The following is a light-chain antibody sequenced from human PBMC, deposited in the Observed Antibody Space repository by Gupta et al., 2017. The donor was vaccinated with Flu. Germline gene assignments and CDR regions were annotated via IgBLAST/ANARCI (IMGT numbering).Light chain of an antibody. V-gene: IGLV3-1*01. CDR1: KLGDKY. J-gene: IGLJ3*02. CDR3: QAWDSRTARV. CDR2: QDT. Sequence: SYELAQPPSVSVSPGQTASITCSGDKLGDKYTCWYQQSPGQSPVLVIYQDTKRPSGIPERFSGSNSGNTATLTISGTQAIDEADYYCQAWDSRTARVFGGGTKLTVL.